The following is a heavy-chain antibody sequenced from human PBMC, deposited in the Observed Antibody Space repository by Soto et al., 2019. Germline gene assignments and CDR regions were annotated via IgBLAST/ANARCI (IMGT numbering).Heavy chain of an antibody. V-gene: IGHV5-51*01. CDR2: IYPGDSDT. Sequence: GESLKISCKGSGYSFTSYWIGWVRQMPVKGLEWMGIIYPGDSDTRYSPSFQGQVTISADKSISTAYLQWSSLKASDTAMYYCARLSYDFWSGYYIHYGMDVWGQGTTVTVS. J-gene: IGHJ6*02. D-gene: IGHD3-3*01. CDR3: ARLSYDFWSGYYIHYGMDV. CDR1: GYSFTSYW.